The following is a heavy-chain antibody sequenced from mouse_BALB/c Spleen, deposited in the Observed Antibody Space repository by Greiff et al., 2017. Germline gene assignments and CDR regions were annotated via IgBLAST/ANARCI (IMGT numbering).Heavy chain of an antibody. J-gene: IGHJ2*01. CDR1: GFTFSSYG. D-gene: IGHD2-14*01. CDR3: ARDQAYYRSDY. Sequence: VTVVESGGGLVQPGGSLKLSCAASGFTFSSYGMSWVRQTPDKRLELVATINSNGGSTYYPDSVKGRFTISRDNAKNTLYLQMSSLKSEDTAMYYCARDQAYYRSDYWGKGNTRTVS. CDR2: INSNGGST. V-gene: IGHV5-6-3*01.